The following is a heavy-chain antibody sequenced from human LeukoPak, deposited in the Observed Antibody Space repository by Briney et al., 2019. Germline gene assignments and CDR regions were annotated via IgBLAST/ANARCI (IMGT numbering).Heavy chain of an antibody. J-gene: IGHJ4*02. CDR2: INWNGGST. CDR3: AKDQGYSYGYVSY. V-gene: IGHV3-20*04. Sequence: PGGSLRLSCAASGFTFDDNGMSWVRQAPGKGLEWVSGINWNGGSTGYVDSVKGRFTISRDNSKNTLYLQMNSLRPEDTAVYYCAKDQGYSYGYVSYWGQGALVTVSS. D-gene: IGHD5-18*01. CDR1: GFTFDDNG.